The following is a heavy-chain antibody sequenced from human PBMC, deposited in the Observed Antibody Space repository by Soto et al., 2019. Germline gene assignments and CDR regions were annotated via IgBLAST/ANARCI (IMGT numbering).Heavy chain of an antibody. D-gene: IGHD6-19*01. V-gene: IGHV3-48*02. CDR2: LSSSKNYI. CDR1: GLTCSSYP. Sequence: PGEPLRLSCPASGLTCSSYPMSSVRQAPVKGLEWISYLSSSKNYIWYADSVKGRFTISRDNAKNSLSLQMNSLRDEDTAVYYCVGDSGWAFDIWGLGTMVTVS. CDR3: VGDSGWAFDI. J-gene: IGHJ3*02.